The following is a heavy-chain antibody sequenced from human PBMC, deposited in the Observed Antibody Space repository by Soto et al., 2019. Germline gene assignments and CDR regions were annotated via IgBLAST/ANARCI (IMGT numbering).Heavy chain of an antibody. Sequence: QVQLVQSGAEVKKPGSSVTVSCKASGGTFSSYTISWVRQAPGQGLEWGGRIIPILGIANYAQKFQGRVTITADKSTSTAYMELSSLRSEDTAVYYGARDPDVGYSGYGGDYWGQGTLVTVSS. J-gene: IGHJ4*02. D-gene: IGHD5-12*01. CDR3: ARDPDVGYSGYGGDY. CDR1: GGTFSSYT. CDR2: IIPILGIA. V-gene: IGHV1-69*08.